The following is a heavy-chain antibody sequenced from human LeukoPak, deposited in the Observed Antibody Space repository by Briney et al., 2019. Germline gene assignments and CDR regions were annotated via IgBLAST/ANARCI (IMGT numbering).Heavy chain of an antibody. D-gene: IGHD6-19*01. CDR3: ARGPYSSGWYLPLDV. J-gene: IGHJ6*02. CDR1: GYSISSGYY. CDR2: IYHSGST. Sequence: SETLSLTCTVSGYSISSGYYWGWIRQPPGKGLEWIGSIYHSGSTYYNPSLKSRVTISVDTSKNQFSLKLSSVTAADTAVYYYARGPYSSGWYLPLDVWGQGTTVTVSS. V-gene: IGHV4-38-2*02.